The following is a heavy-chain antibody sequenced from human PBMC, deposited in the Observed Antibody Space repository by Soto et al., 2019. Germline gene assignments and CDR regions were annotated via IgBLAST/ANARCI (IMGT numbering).Heavy chain of an antibody. D-gene: IGHD6-19*01. CDR2: MSGSGGST. CDR3: ARDRGAVAAPPVY. CDR1: GFTFSSYA. Sequence: EVQLLESGGGLIQPGGSLRLSCAASGFTFSSYAMSWVRQAPGKGLEWVSAMSGSGGSTYYADSVKGRFTISRDNSKNTLHLEMNSPRAEDTAINYGARDRGAVAAPPVYWGQGPIVIVSS. J-gene: IGHJ4*02. V-gene: IGHV3-23*01.